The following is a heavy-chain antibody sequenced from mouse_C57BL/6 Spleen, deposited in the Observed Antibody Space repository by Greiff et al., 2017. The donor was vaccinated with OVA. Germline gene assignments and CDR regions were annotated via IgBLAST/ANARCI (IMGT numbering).Heavy chain of an antibody. V-gene: IGHV1-82*01. CDR1: GYAFSSSW. J-gene: IGHJ2*01. CDR3: ARSPSSPYFDY. Sequence: QVQLKQSGPELVKPGASVKISCKASGYAFSSSWMNWVKQRPGKGLEWIGRIYPGDGDTNYNGKFKGKATLTADKSSSTAYMQLSSLTSEDSAVYFCARSPSSPYFDYWGQGTTLTVSS. CDR2: IYPGDGDT.